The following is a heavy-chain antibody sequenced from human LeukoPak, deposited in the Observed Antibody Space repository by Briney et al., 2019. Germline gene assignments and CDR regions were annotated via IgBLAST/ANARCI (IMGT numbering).Heavy chain of an antibody. Sequence: GGSLRLSCAASGFTFSSYAMSWVRQAPGKGLEWVSAISGSGGSTYYADSVKGRFTISRDNAKNSLYLQMSNLRTEDTALYYCAKLCDWNSIDYWGRGTLVTVSS. CDR1: GFTFSSYA. CDR2: ISGSGGST. CDR3: AKLCDWNSIDY. D-gene: IGHD1-7*01. V-gene: IGHV3-23*01. J-gene: IGHJ4*02.